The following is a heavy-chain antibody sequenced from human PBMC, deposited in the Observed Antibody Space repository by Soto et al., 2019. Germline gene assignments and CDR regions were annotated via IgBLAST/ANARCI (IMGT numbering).Heavy chain of an antibody. J-gene: IGHJ5*02. CDR2: IYYSGIT. Sequence: SETLSLTCTVSGGSISSSSYYWGWIRQPPGKGLEWIGSIYYSGITYYNPSLKSRVTISVDTSKNQFSVKLSSVTAADTAVYYCARQYRLFDPWGQGTLVTVST. CDR3: ARQYRLFDP. V-gene: IGHV4-39*01. CDR1: GGSISSSSYY. D-gene: IGHD2-2*01.